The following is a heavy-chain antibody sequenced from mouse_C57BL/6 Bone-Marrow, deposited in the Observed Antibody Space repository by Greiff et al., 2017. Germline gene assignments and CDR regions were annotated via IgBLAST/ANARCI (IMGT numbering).Heavy chain of an antibody. CDR2: IYPRSGNT. V-gene: IGHV1-81*01. D-gene: IGHD1-1*01. J-gene: IGHJ2*01. CDR3: ARSYYYGSSFDS. CDR1: GYTFTSYG. Sequence: QVQLQQSGAELARPGASVKLSCKASGYTFTSYGISWVKQRTGQGLEWIGEIYPRSGNTYYNEKFKGKATLTADKSSSTAYLELRSLTSEDSAVYFCARSYYYGSSFDSWGQDTTLTVSS.